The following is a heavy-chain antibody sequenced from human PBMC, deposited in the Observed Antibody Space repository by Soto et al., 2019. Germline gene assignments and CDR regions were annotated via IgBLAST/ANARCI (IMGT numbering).Heavy chain of an antibody. J-gene: IGHJ4*02. CDR1: GGSRSGYY. CDR2: ISHSGST. V-gene: IGHV4-34*01. Sequence: XETLSLRCAVYGGSRSGYYWSWIRQPPGKGLEWIGEISHSGSTNYNPSLKSRVTISVDTSKNQFSLKLSSVTAADTAVYYCARGYYFDYWGQGTLVTVSS. CDR3: ARGYYFDY.